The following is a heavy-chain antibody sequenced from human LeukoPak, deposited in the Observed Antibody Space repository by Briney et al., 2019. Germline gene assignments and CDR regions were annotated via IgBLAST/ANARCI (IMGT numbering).Heavy chain of an antibody. V-gene: IGHV4-34*01. CDR1: GGSFSGYY. Sequence: PSETLSLTCAVYGGSFSGYYWSWIRQPPGKVLEWIGEINHSGSTNYNPSLKSRVTISVDTSKNQFSLKLSSVTAADTAVYYCARSNIAARVFRRWGQGTLVTVSS. D-gene: IGHD6-6*01. J-gene: IGHJ1*01. CDR3: ARSNIAARVFRR. CDR2: INHSGST.